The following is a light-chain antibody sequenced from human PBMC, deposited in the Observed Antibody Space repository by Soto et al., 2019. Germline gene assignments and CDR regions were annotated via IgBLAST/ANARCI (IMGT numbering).Light chain of an antibody. CDR2: DAS. CDR1: QSVSSY. CDR3: QQRSNWPPS. V-gene: IGKV3-11*01. Sequence: EIVLTQSPATLSLSPGERATLSCRASQSVSSYLAWYQQKPGQAPRLLIYDASNRATGIPARFSGSASGTVFTLTISSLEPDDFAVYYCQQRSNWPPSFGPGTKVDIK. J-gene: IGKJ3*01.